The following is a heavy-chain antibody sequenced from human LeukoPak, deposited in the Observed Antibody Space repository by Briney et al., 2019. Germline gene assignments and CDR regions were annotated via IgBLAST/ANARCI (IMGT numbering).Heavy chain of an antibody. CDR1: GGSISSYY. V-gene: IGHV4-4*07. J-gene: IGHJ4*02. Sequence: SETLFLTCTVSGGSISSYYWSWIRQPAGKGLEWIGRLYTSGITNYNPSLQSRVTMSVDTSKNQFSLKLSSVTAADTAVYYCARVPVGYCSSTGCYGVSDYWGQGTLVTVSS. D-gene: IGHD2-2*01. CDR2: LYTSGIT. CDR3: ARVPVGYCSSTGCYGVSDY.